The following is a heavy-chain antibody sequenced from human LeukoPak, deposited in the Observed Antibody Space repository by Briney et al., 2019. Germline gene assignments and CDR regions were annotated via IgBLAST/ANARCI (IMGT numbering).Heavy chain of an antibody. CDR3: ARDRSGENSEANFDY. D-gene: IGHD6-19*01. CDR2: INPSGGST. J-gene: IGHJ4*02. V-gene: IGHV1-46*01. Sequence: GASVKVSCKASGYTFTGYYMHWVRQAPGQGLEWMGIINPSGGSTSYAQKFQGRVTMTRDTSTSTVYMELSSLRSEDTAVYYCARDRSGENSEANFDYWGQGTLVTVSS. CDR1: GYTFTGYY.